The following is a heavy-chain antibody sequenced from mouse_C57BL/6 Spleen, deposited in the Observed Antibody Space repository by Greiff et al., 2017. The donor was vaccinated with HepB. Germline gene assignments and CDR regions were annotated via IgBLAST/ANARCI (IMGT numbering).Heavy chain of an antibody. J-gene: IGHJ3*01. V-gene: IGHV1-54*01. CDR3: ARDPRLAATGTWFAY. Sequence: QVQLQQSGAELVRPGTSVKVSCKASGYAFTNYLIEWVKQRPGQGLEWIGVINPGSGGTNYNEKFKGKATLTADKSSSTAYMQLSSLTAEDSAVYFCARDPRLAATGTWFAYWGQGTLVTVSA. CDR2: INPGSGGT. CDR1: GYAFTNYL. D-gene: IGHD6-1*01.